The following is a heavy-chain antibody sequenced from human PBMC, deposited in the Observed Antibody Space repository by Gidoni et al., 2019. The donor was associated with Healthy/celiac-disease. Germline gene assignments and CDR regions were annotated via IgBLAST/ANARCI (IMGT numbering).Heavy chain of an antibody. D-gene: IGHD6-13*01. CDR1: GFTFSDYY. CDR3: ARRSSGIAAVDAFDI. V-gene: IGHV3-11*05. Sequence: QVQLVESGGGMVKAGGSLRRSCGAAGFTFSDYYMGWIRQAPGKVLEWVSYISSSSSYTNYEASVKGRFPISSDNAKNSLYLPLNSLSAEATAVYYCARRSSGIAAVDAFDIWGQGTMVPFSS. J-gene: IGHJ3*02. CDR2: ISSSSSYT.